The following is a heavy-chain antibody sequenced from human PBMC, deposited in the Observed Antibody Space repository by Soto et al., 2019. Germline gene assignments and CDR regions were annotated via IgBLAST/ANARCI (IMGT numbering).Heavy chain of an antibody. J-gene: IGHJ6*03. CDR1: GYTFTSYA. CDR3: ARNGKVDCSSTSCYGTIYYYYYMDV. V-gene: IGHV1-3*01. D-gene: IGHD2-2*01. CDR2: INDGNGNT. Sequence: ASVKVSCKASGYTFTSYAMHWVRQAPGQRLEWMGWINDGNGNTKYSQKFQGRVTITRDTSASTAYMELSSLRSEDTAVYYCARNGKVDCSSTSCYGTIYYYYYMDVWGKGTTVTVSS.